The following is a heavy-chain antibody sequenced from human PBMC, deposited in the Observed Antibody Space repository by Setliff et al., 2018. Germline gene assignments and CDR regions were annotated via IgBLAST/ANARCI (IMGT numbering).Heavy chain of an antibody. Sequence: ASVKVSCKASGYILNSYGVSWVRQAPGQGLEWMGWISSYNNDVTNYLQRFQGRVTMTTDTSTSAAYMELRTLRSDDTAVYYCAISTLSICSGGSCPNAFDVWGQGTMVTVSS. CDR3: AISTLSICSGGSCPNAFDV. D-gene: IGHD2-15*01. J-gene: IGHJ3*01. CDR2: ISSYNNDVT. V-gene: IGHV1-18*01. CDR1: GYILNSYG.